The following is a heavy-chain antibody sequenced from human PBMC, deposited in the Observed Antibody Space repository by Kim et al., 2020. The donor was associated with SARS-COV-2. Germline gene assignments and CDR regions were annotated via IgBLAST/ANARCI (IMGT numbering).Heavy chain of an antibody. D-gene: IGHD2-8*01. CDR3: ARAQILIDAFDI. J-gene: IGHJ3*02. Sequence: NYNPSPKSRVTLSVDTAKNQFSLKLSSVTAADTAVYYCARAQILIDAFDIWGQGTMVTVSS. V-gene: IGHV4-59*01.